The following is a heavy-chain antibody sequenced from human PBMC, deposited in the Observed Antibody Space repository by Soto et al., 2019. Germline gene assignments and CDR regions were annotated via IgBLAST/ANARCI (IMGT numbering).Heavy chain of an antibody. CDR1: GYSISSGYY. CDR3: ARVTSGEPAAIVY. D-gene: IGHD2-2*01. V-gene: IGHV4-38-2*01. CDR2: IYHSGST. J-gene: IGHJ4*02. Sequence: KTSETLSLTCAVSGYSISSGYYWGWIRQPPGKGLEWIGSIYHSGSTYYNPSLKSRVTISVDTSKNQFSLKLSSVTAADTAVYYCARVTSGEPAAIVYWGQGTLVTVSS.